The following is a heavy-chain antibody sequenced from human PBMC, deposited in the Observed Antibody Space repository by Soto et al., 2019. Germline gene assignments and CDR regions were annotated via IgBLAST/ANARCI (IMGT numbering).Heavy chain of an antibody. D-gene: IGHD3-10*01. V-gene: IGHV1-69*13. J-gene: IGHJ3*02. CDR2: IIPIFGTA. Sequence: SVKVSCKASGGTFSSYAISWVRQAHGQGHEWKGGIIPIFGTANYAQKFQGRVTVTADESTSTAYMELSSLRSEDTAVYYCAITIMVRGVAWVHDAFDIWGQGTMVTVSS. CDR3: AITIMVRGVAWVHDAFDI. CDR1: GGTFSSYA.